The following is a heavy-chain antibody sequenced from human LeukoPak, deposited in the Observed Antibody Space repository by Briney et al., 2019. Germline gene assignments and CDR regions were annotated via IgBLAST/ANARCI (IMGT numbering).Heavy chain of an antibody. CDR2: ITYSSGYT. D-gene: IGHD3-10*01. CDR1: GFTFSSYD. V-gene: IGHV3-23*01. Sequence: GGSLRLSCAASGFTFSSYDMSWVRQAPGKGLEWVSCITYSSGYTYYADSVKGRFTISRDNSRNTLYLQMNSLRAEDTAVYYCAKDPSDLGGSGSNNYFDCWGQGTLVTVSS. CDR3: AKDPSDLGGSGSNNYFDC. J-gene: IGHJ4*02.